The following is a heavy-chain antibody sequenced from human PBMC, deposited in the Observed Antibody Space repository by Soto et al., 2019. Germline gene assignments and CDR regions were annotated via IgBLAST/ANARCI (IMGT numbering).Heavy chain of an antibody. D-gene: IGHD6-6*01. Sequence: GGSLRLSCVASGFTFSSYALNWVRQAPGRGLEWVSAISGSGGTTYYADSVKGRLTISRDNSKNTLYLQMNSLRAEDTAVYYCAREIAAHSGGAFDIWGQGTMVTVSS. V-gene: IGHV3-23*01. CDR2: ISGSGGTT. CDR1: GFTFSSYA. CDR3: AREIAAHSGGAFDI. J-gene: IGHJ3*02.